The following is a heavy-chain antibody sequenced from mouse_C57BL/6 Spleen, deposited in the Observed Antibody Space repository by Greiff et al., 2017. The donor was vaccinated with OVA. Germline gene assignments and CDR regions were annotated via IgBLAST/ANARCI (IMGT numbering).Heavy chain of an antibody. CDR2: IRNKANGYTT. V-gene: IGHV7-3*01. CDR1: GFTFTDYY. J-gene: IGHJ3*01. Sequence: EVKVVESGGGLVQPGGSLSLSCAASGFTFTDYYMSWVRQPPGKALEWLGFIRNKANGYTTEYSASVKGRFTISRDNSQSILYLQMNAVRAEDSATYYCARDNYAFAYWGQGTLVTVSA. CDR3: ARDNYAFAY. D-gene: IGHD1-1*01.